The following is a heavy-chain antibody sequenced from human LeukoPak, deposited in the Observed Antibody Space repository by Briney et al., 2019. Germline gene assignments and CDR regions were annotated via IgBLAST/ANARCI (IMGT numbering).Heavy chain of an antibody. CDR3: ARLLRSGSYYTEAFDI. Sequence: PSETLSLTCTVSGGSISGYYWNWIRQPAGKGLEWIGRISASGSTDYNPSLKSRVTMSVDTSKNQFSLKLSSVTAADTAVYYCARLLRSGSYYTEAFDIWGQGTMVTVSS. CDR1: GGSISGYY. D-gene: IGHD3-10*01. J-gene: IGHJ3*02. V-gene: IGHV4-4*07. CDR2: ISASGST.